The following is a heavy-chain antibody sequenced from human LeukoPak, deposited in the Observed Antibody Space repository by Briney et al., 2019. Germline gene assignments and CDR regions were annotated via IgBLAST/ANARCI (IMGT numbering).Heavy chain of an antibody. CDR2: ITSSGSSM. CDR3: ARGRLSNSWPYEY. Sequence: GGSLRLSCAASGFSFSDYSMTWIRQAPGKGLERISYITSSGSSMYYADSVKGRFTISRDNTESSLYLEMYSMRADDAAVYYCARGRLSNSWPYEYWGQGTLVTVSS. J-gene: IGHJ4*02. V-gene: IGHV3-11*01. D-gene: IGHD6-13*01. CDR1: GFSFSDYS.